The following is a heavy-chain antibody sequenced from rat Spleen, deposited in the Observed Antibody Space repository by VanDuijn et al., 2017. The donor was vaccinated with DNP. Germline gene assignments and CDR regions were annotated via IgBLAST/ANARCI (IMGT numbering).Heavy chain of an antibody. J-gene: IGHJ2*01. D-gene: IGHD1-11*01. CDR2: INKDSSII. Sequence: EVKLVESGGGLVQPGRSLKLSCAASGFNLNAYWMAWVRLAPGKGLEWIGEINKDSSIIKYTPSLKDKIMISRDNAQNTLYLQMNKLGSEDTAIYYGTKGPNYGGYSDYFDYWGQGVMVTVSS. V-gene: IGHV4-2*01. CDR1: GFNLNAYW. CDR3: TKGPNYGGYSDYFDY.